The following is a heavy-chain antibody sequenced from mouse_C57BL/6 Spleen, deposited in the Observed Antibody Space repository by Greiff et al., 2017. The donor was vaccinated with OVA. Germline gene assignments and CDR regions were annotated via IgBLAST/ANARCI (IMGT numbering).Heavy chain of an antibody. V-gene: IGHV1-59*01. CDR1: GYTFTSYW. CDR2: IDPSDSYT. Sequence: VQLQQPGAELVRPGTSVKLSCKASGYTFTSYWMHWVKQRPGQGLEWIGVIDPSDSYTNYNQKFKGKATLTVDTSSSTAYMQLSSLTSEDSAVYYCAVAYYSNYEAWFAYWGQGTLVTVSA. CDR3: AVAYYSNYEAWFAY. J-gene: IGHJ3*01. D-gene: IGHD2-5*01.